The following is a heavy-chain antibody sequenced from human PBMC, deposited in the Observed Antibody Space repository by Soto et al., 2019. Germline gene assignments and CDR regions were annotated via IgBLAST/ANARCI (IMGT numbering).Heavy chain of an antibody. J-gene: IGHJ6*02. CDR3: ARVVRYFDTPYGMDV. Sequence: EVQLLESGEGLVQPGGSLKLSCAASGFTFSSYAMSWVRQAPGKVLEWVSGIGGSGGNTYYADSVKGRFTISRDNSKNTLFLQMNSLRAEDTAEYYCARVVRYFDTPYGMDVWGQGTTVTVSS. CDR2: IGGSGGNT. D-gene: IGHD3-9*01. V-gene: IGHV3-23*01. CDR1: GFTFSSYA.